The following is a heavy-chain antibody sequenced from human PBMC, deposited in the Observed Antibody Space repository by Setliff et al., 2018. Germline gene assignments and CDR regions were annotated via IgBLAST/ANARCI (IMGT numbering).Heavy chain of an antibody. J-gene: IGHJ6*03. CDR1: GGSISSYY. CDR2: IDPSGDT. D-gene: IGHD2-8*01. Sequence: SETLSLTCTVSGGSISSYYWSWIRQPTGKRLEWIGHIDPSGDTNYSPSLKSRVTISRDTSKNQLSLELTSVTAADTAVYFCAREDGPNYYYYYMDIWGKGTTVTVSS. CDR3: AREDGPNYYYYYMDI. V-gene: IGHV4-4*07.